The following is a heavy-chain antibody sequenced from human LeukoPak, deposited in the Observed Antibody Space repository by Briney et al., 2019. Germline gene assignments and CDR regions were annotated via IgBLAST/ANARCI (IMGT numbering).Heavy chain of an antibody. CDR2: ISYDGSNK. D-gene: IGHD2-21*01. V-gene: IGHV3-30*04. CDR1: GFTFSSYA. CDR3: ARSAVVLGELDV. J-gene: IGHJ6*02. Sequence: GGSLRLSCAASGFTFSSYAMHWVRQAPGKGLEWVAVISYDGSNKYYADSVKGRFTISRDNYKNTLYLQMNSLRAEDTAMYYCARSAVVLGELDVWGQGTTVTVSS.